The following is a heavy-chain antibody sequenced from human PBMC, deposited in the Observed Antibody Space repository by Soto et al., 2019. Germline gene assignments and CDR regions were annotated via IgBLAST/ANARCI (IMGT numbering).Heavy chain of an antibody. CDR3: ARVIPGVESWFDP. D-gene: IGHD2-2*01. CDR1: GSPFTNLG. Sequence: ASVEVSCKASGSPFTNLGVTCVRRAPGQGLERMGWLRASTDNPNYAPKFPGSGTMTIDTFTSTAYMVLRRLTSDDTVVYSCARVIPGVESWFDPWGQGTLVTVSS. J-gene: IGHJ5*02. CDR2: LRASTDNP. V-gene: IGHV1-18*01.